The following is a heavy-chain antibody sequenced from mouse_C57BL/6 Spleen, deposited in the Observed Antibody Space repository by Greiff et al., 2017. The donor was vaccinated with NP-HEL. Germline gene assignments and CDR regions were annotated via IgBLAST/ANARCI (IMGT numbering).Heavy chain of an antibody. CDR2: ISSGGGCT. CDR1: GFTFSSYG. V-gene: IGHV5-6*01. Sequence: EVLLVESGGDLVKPGGSLKFSCAASGFTFSSYGMSWVRQTPGKRLEWVAIISSGGGCTYYPDSVKGRFTISRDNAKNTLYLQMSSLKSEDTDMYYCARELIDYWGQGTTLTVSS. J-gene: IGHJ2*01. CDR3: ARELIDY.